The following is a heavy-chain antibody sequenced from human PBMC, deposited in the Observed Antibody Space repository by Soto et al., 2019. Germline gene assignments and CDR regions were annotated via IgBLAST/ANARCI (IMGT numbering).Heavy chain of an antibody. Sequence: DEQLVESGGDLVQPGGSLRRSCAASGFVFRTNAMSWVRQRPGQGLEWVSAIRGSGDNTYYADSVKGRFSISRDNSKNALFLQMNSLRAEETAMYYCASLKIYCRGETCYSGYHDYWGQGSLVTGSS. CDR1: GFVFRTNA. J-gene: IGHJ4*02. CDR2: IRGSGDNT. D-gene: IGHD2-15*01. V-gene: IGHV3-23*04. CDR3: ASLKIYCRGETCYSGYHDY.